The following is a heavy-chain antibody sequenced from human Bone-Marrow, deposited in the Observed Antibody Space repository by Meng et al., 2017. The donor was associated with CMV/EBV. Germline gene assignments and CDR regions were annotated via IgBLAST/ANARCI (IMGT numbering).Heavy chain of an antibody. Sequence: QVQLVQSGAEGKKPGSSAQVSCKPSGGAFSSYAFSWVRQAPGQGLEWMGGIIVLFDTANYAQKFQGRVTITADESTNTAYMELSSLTSDDTAVYYCATTYGGYYDSSGSDYWGQGTLVTVSS. CDR1: GGAFSSYA. CDR3: ATTYGGYYDSSGSDY. D-gene: IGHD3-22*01. J-gene: IGHJ4*02. V-gene: IGHV1-69*01. CDR2: IIVLFDTA.